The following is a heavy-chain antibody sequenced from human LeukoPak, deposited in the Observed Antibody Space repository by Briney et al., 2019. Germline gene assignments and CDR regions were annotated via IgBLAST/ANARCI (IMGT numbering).Heavy chain of an antibody. D-gene: IGHD3-10*01. CDR1: GGSISSGGYY. J-gene: IGHJ5*02. V-gene: IGHV4-31*03. Sequence: SETLSLTCTVSGGSISSGGYYWSWIRQHPGKGLEWIGYIYYSGSTYYNPSLKSRVTISVDTSKNQFSLKLSSVTAADTAVYYCARLLSGWFDPWGQGTLVTVSS. CDR2: IYYSGST. CDR3: ARLLSGWFDP.